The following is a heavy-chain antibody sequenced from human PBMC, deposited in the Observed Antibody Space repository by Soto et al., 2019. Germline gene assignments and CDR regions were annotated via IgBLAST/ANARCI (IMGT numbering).Heavy chain of an antibody. CDR2: VNTSDGKT. CDR3: ARDRLDSRSGYDAFDS. D-gene: IGHD3-3*01. V-gene: IGHV1-46*04. CDR1: GYSFTNYY. J-gene: IGHJ3*02. Sequence: VQMVQSGAEVRRPGASVKISCKASGYSFTNYYIHWVRQAPGQGLEWMGRVNTSDGKTVYAQSLQRRVTMSRDTSANTVYMDLDGLRSEDAAVYFCARDRLDSRSGYDAFDSWGQGTMVNGAS.